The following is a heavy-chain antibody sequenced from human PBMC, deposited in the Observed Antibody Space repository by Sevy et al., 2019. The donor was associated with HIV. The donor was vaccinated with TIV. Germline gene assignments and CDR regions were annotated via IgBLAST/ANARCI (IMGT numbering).Heavy chain of an antibody. D-gene: IGHD3-22*01. CDR2: ISQTYDGSKK. CDR3: ARDNSGYFFFDY. J-gene: IGHJ4*02. V-gene: IGHV3-30*03. Sequence: GGSLRLSCAASGFSFSTYSMNWVRQAPGKGLEWVALISQTYDGSKKYYIDSVQGRFTISRDNSKNTLYLQMDSLRPEDTAVYYCARDNSGYFFFDYWGQGTLVTVSS. CDR1: GFSFSTYS.